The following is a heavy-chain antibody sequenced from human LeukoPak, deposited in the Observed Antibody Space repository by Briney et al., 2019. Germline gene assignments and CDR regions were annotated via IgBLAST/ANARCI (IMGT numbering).Heavy chain of an antibody. CDR1: GGSISSSYW. J-gene: IGHJ3*02. CDR2: VWHSGST. Sequence: SETLSLTCAVSGGSISSSYWWSWVRQPPGKGLEWIGEVWHSGSTNYYPSLKSRVTISIEKSKNQFSLKLSSVTAADTAVYYCAGAYCGGDCYSGRAFDIWGQGTMVTVSS. D-gene: IGHD2-21*02. CDR3: AGAYCGGDCYSGRAFDI. V-gene: IGHV4-4*02.